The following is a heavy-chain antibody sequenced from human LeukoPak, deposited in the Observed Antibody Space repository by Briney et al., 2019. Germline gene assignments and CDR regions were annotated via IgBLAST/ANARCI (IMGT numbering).Heavy chain of an antibody. CDR2: IIPILGIA. J-gene: IGHJ4*02. Sequence: EASVKVSCKASGGTFSSYTISWVRRAPGQGLEWMGRIIPILGIANYAQKFQGRVTITADKSTSTAYMELSSLRSEDTAVYYCASPYYYDSSGHPPAPFDYWGQGTLVTVSS. CDR1: GGTFSSYT. D-gene: IGHD3-22*01. CDR3: ASPYYYDSSGHPPAPFDY. V-gene: IGHV1-69*02.